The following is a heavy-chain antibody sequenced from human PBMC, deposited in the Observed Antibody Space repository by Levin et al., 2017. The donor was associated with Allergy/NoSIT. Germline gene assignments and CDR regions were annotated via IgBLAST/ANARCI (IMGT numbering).Heavy chain of an antibody. D-gene: IGHD3-16*01. Sequence: GGSLRLSCAASGFTFSTFAMSWVRQAPGRGLEWVSGISDYGGNTNYADSVKGRFTISRDNSKNTLYLQMNSLRADDTAVYYCAKLGATLGGLGYWGQGTLVTVSS. V-gene: IGHV3-23*01. CDR3: AKLGATLGGLGY. J-gene: IGHJ4*02. CDR1: GFTFSTFA. CDR2: ISDYGGNT.